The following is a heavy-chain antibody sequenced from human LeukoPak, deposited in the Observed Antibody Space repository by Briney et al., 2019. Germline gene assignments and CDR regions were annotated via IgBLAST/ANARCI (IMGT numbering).Heavy chain of an antibody. J-gene: IGHJ5*02. V-gene: IGHV1-69*04. D-gene: IGHD6-13*01. CDR1: GGTFSSYA. CDR2: IIPILGIA. CDR3: ARIIAAAGSLGWFDP. Sequence: SVKVSCKASGGTFSSYAISWVRQAPGQGLEWMGRIIPILGIANYAQKFRGRVTITADKSTSTAYMELSSLRSEDTAVYYCARIIAAAGSLGWFDPWGQGTLVTVSS.